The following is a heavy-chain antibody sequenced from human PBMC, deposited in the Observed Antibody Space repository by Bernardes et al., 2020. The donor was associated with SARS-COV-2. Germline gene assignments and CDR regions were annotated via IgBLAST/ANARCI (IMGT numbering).Heavy chain of an antibody. CDR2: INWNGGST. Sequence: GSLRLSCAASGFTFDDYGMSWVRQAPGKGLEWVSGINWNGGSTGYADSVKGRFTISRDNAKNSLYLQMNSLRAEDTALYHCARDLHYYDSSGPGGWFDPWGQGTLVTVSS. J-gene: IGHJ5*02. D-gene: IGHD3-22*01. CDR3: ARDLHYYDSSGPGGWFDP. V-gene: IGHV3-20*01. CDR1: GFTFDDYG.